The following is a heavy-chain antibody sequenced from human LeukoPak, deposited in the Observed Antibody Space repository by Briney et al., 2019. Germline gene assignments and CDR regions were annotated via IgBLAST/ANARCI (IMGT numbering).Heavy chain of an antibody. V-gene: IGHV3-23*01. J-gene: IGHJ4*02. CDR3: AKGSGYSLQRPIDY. Sequence: PGGSLRLSCAASGFTFSSYAMSWVRQAPGKGLEGVSVISVTGGSTHYADSVKGRFTISRDNSYNTLYLQMNSLRAEDTAVYYCAKGSGYSLQRPIDYWGQGTLVTVSS. D-gene: IGHD5-12*01. CDR2: ISVTGGST. CDR1: GFTFSSYA.